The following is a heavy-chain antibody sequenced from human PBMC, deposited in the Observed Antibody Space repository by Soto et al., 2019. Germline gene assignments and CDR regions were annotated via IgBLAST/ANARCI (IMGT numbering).Heavy chain of an antibody. J-gene: IGHJ6*02. V-gene: IGHV3-30*18. CDR3: AKEIFGGVIGIAAVYYYYGMDV. D-gene: IGHD3-16*02. CDR1: GFRFRSYD. CDR2: IPSDGRNK. Sequence: SXRHSCATSGFRFRSYDVHWIRQAPGKALEGSAVIPSDGRNKYYADSVKGRFTISRHNSKNTLYLQMNSLRAEDTAVYYCAKEIFGGVIGIAAVYYYYGMDVCGQGTMVTVSS.